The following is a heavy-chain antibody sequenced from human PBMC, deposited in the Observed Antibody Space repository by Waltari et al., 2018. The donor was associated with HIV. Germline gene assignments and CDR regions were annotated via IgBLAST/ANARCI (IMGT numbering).Heavy chain of an antibody. J-gene: IGHJ5*02. D-gene: IGHD6-13*01. V-gene: IGHV3-21*01. CDR2: MSSSGTFT. CDR1: GFTFNSYS. Sequence: EVQLVESGGGPVKPGGSLRLSCRASGFTFNSYSLNWVRQAPGKGLECISSMSSSGTFTHYADSVKGRFTISRDNANKSVYLQMNSLRAEDTAVYYCARDSRDNSWSLNFFDPWGQGTLVTVSS. CDR3: ARDSRDNSWSLNFFDP.